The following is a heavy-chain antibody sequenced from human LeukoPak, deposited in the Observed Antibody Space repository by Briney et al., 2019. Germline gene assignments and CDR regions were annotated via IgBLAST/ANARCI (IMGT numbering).Heavy chain of an antibody. D-gene: IGHD4/OR15-4a*01. CDR3: AKKPNAVYLFDP. Sequence: KPSETLSLTCAVSGYSISSDNWWGWIRQPPGKGLEWIGYIHYSGITYYSPSLKSRVTLSVDTSKNQFSLRLSSVTAVATAVSYCAKKPNAVYLFDPWGQGTLVTGS. CDR1: GYSISSDNW. CDR2: IHYSGIT. V-gene: IGHV4-28*01. J-gene: IGHJ5*02.